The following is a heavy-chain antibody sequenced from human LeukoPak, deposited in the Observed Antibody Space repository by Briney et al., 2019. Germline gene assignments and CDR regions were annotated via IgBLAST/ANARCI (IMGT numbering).Heavy chain of an antibody. V-gene: IGHV3-48*04. CDR2: ISSSGSTR. Sequence: PGRSLRLSCAASGFTFSSYSMNWVRQAPGKGLERVSYISSSGSTRYYADSVKGRFTISRDNAKNSLYLQMNSLRAEDTAVYYCARVQTTVTTLDYWGQGTLVTVSS. CDR3: ARVQTTVTTLDY. D-gene: IGHD4-17*01. J-gene: IGHJ4*02. CDR1: GFTFSSYS.